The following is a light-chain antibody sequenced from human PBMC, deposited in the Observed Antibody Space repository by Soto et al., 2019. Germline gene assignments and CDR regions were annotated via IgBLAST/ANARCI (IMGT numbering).Light chain of an antibody. Sequence: QSVLTQPASVSGSPGQSITISCTGTSSDVGGYNYVSWYQQHPGKAPKLIIYEVSNRPTGVSNRFSGSESGHTASLTISGLQSEDEADYFCTSYTSSSTLDVFGTGTKVTVL. CDR2: EVS. CDR1: SSDVGGYNY. J-gene: IGLJ1*01. CDR3: TSYTSSSTLDV. V-gene: IGLV2-14*01.